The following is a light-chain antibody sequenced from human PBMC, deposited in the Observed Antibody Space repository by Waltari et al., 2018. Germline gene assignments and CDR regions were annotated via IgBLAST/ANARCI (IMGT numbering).Light chain of an antibody. J-gene: IGLJ3*02. CDR2: EVT. V-gene: IGLV2-23*02. CDR1: NRDVGRYNL. CDR3: FSYAGSRNWV. Sequence: QSALTQAASVSGSPGQSITMSRTGTNRDVGRYNLVSWYPQNPGEAPKLMIFEVTKRPSGVSNRFSGSKSGNTASLTISGLQAEDEAHYYCFSYAGSRNWVFGGGTKLTVL.